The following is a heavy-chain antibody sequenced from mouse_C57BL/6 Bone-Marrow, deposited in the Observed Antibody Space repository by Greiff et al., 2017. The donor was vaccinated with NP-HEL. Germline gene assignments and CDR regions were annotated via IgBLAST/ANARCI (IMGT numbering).Heavy chain of an antibody. D-gene: IGHD1-1*01. CDR1: GYTFTDYY. CDR3: ARDGSSYSDY. CDR2: INPNNGGT. J-gene: IGHJ2*01. Sequence: EVQLQQSGPELVKPGASVKISCKASGYTFTDYYMNWVKQSHGKSLEWIGDINPNNGGTSYNQKFKGKATLTVDKSSSTAYMELRSLTSEDSAVYYCARDGSSYSDYWGQGTTLTVSS. V-gene: IGHV1-26*01.